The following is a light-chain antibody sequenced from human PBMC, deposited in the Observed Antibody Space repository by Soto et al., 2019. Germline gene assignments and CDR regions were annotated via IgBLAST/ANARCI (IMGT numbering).Light chain of an antibody. V-gene: IGKV2-28*01. CDR3: MQGLQFPGT. CDR2: LGS. CDR1: QSLLHNNGDNY. J-gene: IGKJ1*01. Sequence: DIVMTQSPLSLSVTPGEPASISCRSSQSLLHNNGDNYLDWYLQKPGQSPQVLIYLGSNRASGVPDRFSGSGSGTYFTLKISRMEAEDVGVYYCMQGLQFPGTFGQGTKVDIK.